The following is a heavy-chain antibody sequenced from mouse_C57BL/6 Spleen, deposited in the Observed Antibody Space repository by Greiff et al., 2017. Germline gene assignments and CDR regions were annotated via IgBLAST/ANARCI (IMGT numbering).Heavy chain of an antibody. CDR2: INPNNGGT. CDR3: ARILGYFDV. V-gene: IGHV1-26*01. CDR1: GYTFTDYY. J-gene: IGHJ1*03. Sequence: EVQLQQSGPELVKPGASVKISCKASGYTFTDYYMNWVKQSHGKSLEWIGDINPNNGGTSYNQKFKGKATLTVDKSSSTAYIELRSLTSEDSAVYYCARILGYFDVWGTGTTVTVSS.